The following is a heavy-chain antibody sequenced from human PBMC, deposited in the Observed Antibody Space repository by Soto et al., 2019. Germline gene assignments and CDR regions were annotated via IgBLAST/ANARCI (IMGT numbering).Heavy chain of an antibody. CDR3: ARDRGGLGY. CDR1: GSSVSRYRAA. J-gene: IGHJ4*02. CDR2: TYYRSKWYN. V-gene: IGHV6-1*01. D-gene: IGHD3-3*01. Sequence: TPTLSLTDAITGSSVSRYRAASNWIRQSPSRGLEWLGRTYYRSKWYNDYAVSVKSRITINPDTSKNQFSLQLNSVTPEDTAVYYCARDRGGLGYWGQGTLVTVSS.